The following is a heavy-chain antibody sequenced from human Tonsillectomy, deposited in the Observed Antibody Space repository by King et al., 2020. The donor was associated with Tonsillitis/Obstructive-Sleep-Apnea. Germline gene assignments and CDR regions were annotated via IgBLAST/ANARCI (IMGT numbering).Heavy chain of an antibody. D-gene: IGHD4-17*01. CDR2: IYNSGRT. CDR1: GGSISSSSFY. Sequence: QLQESGPGLLKPSETLALTCTVAGGSISSSSFYWGWIRQPPGKGLEWIGRIYNSGRTYYNPSLKSRVTITLETSSNPFYLNVRSVTAADPAVYYCGAALGTVTTYTDYWGQGTLVTVSS. J-gene: IGHJ4*02. CDR3: GAALGTVTTYTDY. V-gene: IGHV4-39*01.